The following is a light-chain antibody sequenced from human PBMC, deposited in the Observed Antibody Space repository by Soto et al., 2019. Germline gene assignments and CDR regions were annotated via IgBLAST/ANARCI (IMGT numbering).Light chain of an antibody. J-gene: IGKJ1*01. V-gene: IGKV4-1*01. Sequence: DIVMIKSPDSPAVSLGERATINCKSSQSVLDSSTNKNYLAWYQQKPGQPPKLLIYWASTRETGVPDRFSGSGSGTDFTLTISSLQAEDVAAYYCQQYYSTPQTFGQGTKVDI. CDR3: QQYYSTPQT. CDR2: WAS. CDR1: QSVLDSSTNKNY.